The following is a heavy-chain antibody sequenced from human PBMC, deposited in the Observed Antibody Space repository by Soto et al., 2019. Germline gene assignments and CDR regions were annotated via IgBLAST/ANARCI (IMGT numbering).Heavy chain of an antibody. V-gene: IGHV4-30-4*01. CDR3: AREGPLVQDY. CDR2: IYYNGNT. CDR1: GGSISSGDYY. Sequence: TSETLSLTCTVSGGSISSGDYYWNWIRQPPGKGLEWIGYIYYNGNTYYNPSLQSRVTISLDTSKNQFSLKLTSATAADTAMYYCAREGPLVQDYWGQGILVTVSS. D-gene: IGHD6-6*01. J-gene: IGHJ4*02.